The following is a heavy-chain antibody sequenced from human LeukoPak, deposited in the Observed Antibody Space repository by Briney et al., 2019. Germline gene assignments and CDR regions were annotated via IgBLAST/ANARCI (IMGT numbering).Heavy chain of an antibody. CDR2: FSNAESFT. D-gene: IGHD6-19*01. V-gene: IGHV3-23*01. J-gene: IGHJ4*02. CDR1: GFTFTNYA. Sequence: GGSLRLSCAASGFTFTNYAMAWVRQAPGKGLEWVSAFSNAESFTSYADSVKGRFTISSDNSKNTLYLQMESLRAEDTAVYYCVRRSRSGSGWFDYWGQGNLVTVSS. CDR3: VRRSRSGSGWFDY.